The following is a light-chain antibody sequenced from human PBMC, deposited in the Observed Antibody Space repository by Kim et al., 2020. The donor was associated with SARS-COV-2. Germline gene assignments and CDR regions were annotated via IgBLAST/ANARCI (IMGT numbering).Light chain of an antibody. J-gene: IGLJ3*02. CDR3: CSYADSYTWV. CDR1: SSDVGGGHDY. Sequence: QSALTQPRSVSGSPGPSVTISCTGVSSDVGGGHDYVSWYQQYAGKAPKLMMYGVNRRPSGVPDRFSGSKSGNTASLTISGLQAEDEAQYYCCSYADSYTWVFGGGTQLTVL. CDR2: GVN. V-gene: IGLV2-11*01.